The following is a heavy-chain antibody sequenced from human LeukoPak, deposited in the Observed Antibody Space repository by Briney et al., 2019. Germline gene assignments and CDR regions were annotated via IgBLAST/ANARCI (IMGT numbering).Heavy chain of an antibody. V-gene: IGHV1-18*01. CDR1: GYTFNNYG. CDR2: VSSYNGDT. CDR3: AKDWSILTGRNCFDP. D-gene: IGHD3-9*01. Sequence: GASVKVSCKASGYTFNNYGISWVRQAPGQGLEWMGWVSSYNGDTNYAQKFHGRVTMSTDTSTSTAYMDLRSLIFDDTAIYYCAKDWSILTGRNCFDPWGQGTLVTVSS. J-gene: IGHJ5*02.